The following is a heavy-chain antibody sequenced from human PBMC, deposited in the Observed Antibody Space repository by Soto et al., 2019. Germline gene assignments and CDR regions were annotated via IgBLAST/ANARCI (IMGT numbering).Heavy chain of an antibody. CDR2: ISAYNGNT. J-gene: IGHJ4*02. Sequence: ASVKVSCKASGYTFTSYGISWVRQAPGQGLEWMGWISAYNGNTNYAQKLQGRVTMTTDTSTSTAYMELRSLRSDDTAVYYCARDSNYDILTGTLDPADYWGQGTLVNVAS. D-gene: IGHD3-9*01. CDR1: GYTFTSYG. CDR3: ARDSNYDILTGTLDPADY. V-gene: IGHV1-18*01.